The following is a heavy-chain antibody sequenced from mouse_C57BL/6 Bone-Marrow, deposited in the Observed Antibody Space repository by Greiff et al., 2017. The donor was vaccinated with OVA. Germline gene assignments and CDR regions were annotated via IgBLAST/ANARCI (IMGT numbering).Heavy chain of an antibody. J-gene: IGHJ3*01. CDR1: GFTFTDYY. Sequence: EVKLMESGGGLVQPGGSLSLSCAASGFTFTDYYMSWVRQPPGKALEWLGFIRNKANGYTTEYSASVKGRFTISRDNSQSILYLQMNALRAEDSATYYCARYHGSSWFAYWGQGTLVTVSA. CDR2: IRNKANGYTT. CDR3: ARYHGSSWFAY. V-gene: IGHV7-3*01. D-gene: IGHD1-1*01.